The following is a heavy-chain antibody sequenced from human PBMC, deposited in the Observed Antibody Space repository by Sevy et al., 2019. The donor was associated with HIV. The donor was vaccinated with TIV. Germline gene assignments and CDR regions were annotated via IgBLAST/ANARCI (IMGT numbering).Heavy chain of an antibody. CDR1: GFTFSSYS. J-gene: IGHJ4*02. V-gene: IGHV3-21*01. CDR3: ARADYDSSGYYFDY. CDR2: ISSSSSYI. D-gene: IGHD3-22*01. Sequence: GGSLILSCAASGFTFSSYSMNWVRHAPGKGLEWVSSISSSSSYIYYADSVKGRFTISRDNAKNSLYLQMNSLRAEDTAVYYCARADYDSSGYYFDYWGQGTLVTVSS.